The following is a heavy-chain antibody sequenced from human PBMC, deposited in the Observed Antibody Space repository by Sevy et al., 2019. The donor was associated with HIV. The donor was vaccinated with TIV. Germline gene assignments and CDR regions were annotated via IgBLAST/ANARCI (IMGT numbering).Heavy chain of an antibody. CDR3: ARGWSTSCYSAYFDY. Sequence: GGSLRLSCAASGFSFSSYAMSWVRQTPGKGLQWVSVISGSGGSTYYADSVKGRFTIFRDNSRNTVYLQMNSLRAEDTAVYYCARGWSTSCYSAYFDYWGQGTLVTVSS. V-gene: IGHV3-23*01. CDR2: ISGSGGST. D-gene: IGHD2-2*01. J-gene: IGHJ4*02. CDR1: GFSFSSYA.